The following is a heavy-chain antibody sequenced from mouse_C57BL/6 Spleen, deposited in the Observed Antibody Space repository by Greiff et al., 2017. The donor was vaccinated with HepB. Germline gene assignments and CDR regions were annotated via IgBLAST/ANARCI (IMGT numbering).Heavy chain of an antibody. V-gene: IGHV1-82*01. CDR2: IYPGDGDT. Sequence: VQLQLSGPELVKPGASVKISCKASGYAFSSSWMNWVKQRPGKGLEWIGRIYPGDGDTNYNGKFQGKATLTADKSSSTAYMQLSSLTSEDSAVYFCARSRWSDWGQGTTLTVSS. J-gene: IGHJ2*01. CDR1: GYAFSSSW. CDR3: ARSRWSD.